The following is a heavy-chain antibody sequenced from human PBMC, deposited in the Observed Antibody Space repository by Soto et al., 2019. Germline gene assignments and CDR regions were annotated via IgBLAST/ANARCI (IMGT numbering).Heavy chain of an antibody. V-gene: IGHV1-18*01. CDR1: GYTGPSYG. J-gene: IGHJ4*02. CDR3: ARGVGATSYYFDS. D-gene: IGHD1-26*01. CDR2: TTVYNCNT. Sequence: ASVKVSCKASGYTGPSYGISWVRQAPGQALAWMGWTTVYNCNTNYAQKVQGRVTMTTDTSTSTAYMQLRSLPSAATAVSYCARGVGATSYYFDSWGQGPLVTVSS.